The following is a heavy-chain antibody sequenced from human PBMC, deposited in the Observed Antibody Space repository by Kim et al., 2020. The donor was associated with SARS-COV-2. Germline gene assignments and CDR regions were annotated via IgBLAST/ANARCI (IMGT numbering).Heavy chain of an antibody. V-gene: IGHV1-58*01. CDR3: AAGGITFGGVPSV. J-gene: IGHJ6*02. D-gene: IGHD3-16*01. Sequence: AQKFQERVTITRDMSTSTAYMELSSLRSEDTAVYYCAAGGITFGGVPSVWGQGTTVTVSS.